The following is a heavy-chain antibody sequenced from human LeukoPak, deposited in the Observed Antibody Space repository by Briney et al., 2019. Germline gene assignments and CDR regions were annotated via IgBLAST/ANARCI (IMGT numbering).Heavy chain of an antibody. CDR2: ISNSGNNI. CDR1: GFTFSDYY. D-gene: IGHD1-26*01. V-gene: IGHV3-11*04. Sequence: KTGGSLRLSCAASGFTFSDYYMSWIRQAPGKGLEWVSYISNSGNNIYYADSVKGRLTISRDNAKNSLYLQMNSLRAEDAAVYYRARARGSYSFDCWGQGTLVTVSS. CDR3: ARARGSYSFDC. J-gene: IGHJ4*02.